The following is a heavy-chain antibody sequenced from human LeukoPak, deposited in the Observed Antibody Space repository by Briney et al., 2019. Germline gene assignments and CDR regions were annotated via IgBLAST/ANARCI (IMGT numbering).Heavy chain of an antibody. Sequence: SETLSLTCTVSGGFITAYYWSWIRQPPGKGLEWIGYVYYSGSTEYNPSLRSRVTISLEMSKHQFSLNLTSVTAADTAVYYCASNTGTVFDYWGQGALVTVSS. V-gene: IGHV4-59*01. J-gene: IGHJ4*02. D-gene: IGHD7-27*01. CDR2: VYYSGST. CDR1: GGFITAYY. CDR3: ASNTGTVFDY.